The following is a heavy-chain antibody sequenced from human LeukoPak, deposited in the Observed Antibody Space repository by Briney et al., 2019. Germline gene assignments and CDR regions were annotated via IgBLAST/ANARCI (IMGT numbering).Heavy chain of an antibody. CDR2: INHSGST. CDR1: GGSFSGYY. V-gene: IGHV4-34*01. J-gene: IGHJ6*03. Sequence: SETLSLTCAVYGGSFSGYYWSWIRQPPGKGLEWIGEINHSGSTNYNPSLKSRVTISVDTSKNQFSLKLSSVTAADTAVYYCARGADSYCTNGVCYLYYYYYMDVWGKGTTVTLSS. D-gene: IGHD2-8*01. CDR3: ARGADSYCTNGVCYLYYYYYMDV.